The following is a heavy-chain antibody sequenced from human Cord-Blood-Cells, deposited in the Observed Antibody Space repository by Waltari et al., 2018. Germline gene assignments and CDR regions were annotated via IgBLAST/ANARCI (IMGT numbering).Heavy chain of an antibody. J-gene: IGHJ4*02. CDR2: IYWDDDK. CDR1: GFSLSTSGVG. Sequence: QITLKESGPTLVKPTQTLTLTCTFSGFSLSTSGVGVGWIRQPPGKALEWLALIYWDDDKRYSPSLKSRLTITKDTSKNQVVLTMTNMDPVDTATYHCAHIGRGYCSGGSCYSRTTADYWGQGTLVTVSS. V-gene: IGHV2-5*02. CDR3: AHIGRGYCSGGSCYSRTTADY. D-gene: IGHD2-15*01.